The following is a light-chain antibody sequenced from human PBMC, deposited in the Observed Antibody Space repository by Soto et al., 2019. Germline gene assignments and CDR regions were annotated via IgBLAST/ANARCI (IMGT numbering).Light chain of an antibody. J-gene: IGKJ4*01. CDR3: QQVNSYPLT. V-gene: IGKV1-9*01. CDR2: ATS. CDR1: QDIANY. Sequence: DIQLTQSPSFLSASVGDRVTITCRASQDIANYLAWYQQKPGKAPKFLIYATSTFQSGVPSRFSGGGSGTEFTLTISSLQPEDFATYYCQQVNSYPLTFGGGTKVGIK.